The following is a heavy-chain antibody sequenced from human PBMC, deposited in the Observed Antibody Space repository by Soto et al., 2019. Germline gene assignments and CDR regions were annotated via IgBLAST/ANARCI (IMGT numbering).Heavy chain of an antibody. Sequence: HGGSLRLSFAASGFPFSSYSMNWVRQAPGKGLEWVSSISSSSSYIYYADSVKGRFTISRDNAKNSLYLQMNSLRAEDTAVYYCARDWRGRQQLGGMDVWGQGTTVTVSS. V-gene: IGHV3-21*01. CDR2: ISSSSSYI. CDR3: ARDWRGRQQLGGMDV. J-gene: IGHJ6*02. CDR1: GFPFSSYS. D-gene: IGHD6-13*01.